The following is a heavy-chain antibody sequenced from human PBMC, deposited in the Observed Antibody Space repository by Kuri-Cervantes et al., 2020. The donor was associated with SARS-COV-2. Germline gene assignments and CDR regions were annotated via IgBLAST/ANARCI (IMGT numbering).Heavy chain of an antibody. CDR3: ARRYNWNDGDYFDY. CDR1: GGSFSGYY. CDR2: IYYSGST. D-gene: IGHD1-20*01. Sequence: SETLSLTCAVYGGSFSGYYWSWIRQPPGKGLEWIGSIYYSGSTYYNPSLKSRVTISVDTSKNQFSLKLSSVTAADTAVYYCARRYNWNDGDYFDYWGQGTLVTVSS. J-gene: IGHJ4*02. V-gene: IGHV4-34*01.